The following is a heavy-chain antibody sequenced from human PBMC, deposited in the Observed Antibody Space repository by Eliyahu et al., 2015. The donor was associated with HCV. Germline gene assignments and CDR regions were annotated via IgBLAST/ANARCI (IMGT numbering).Heavy chain of an antibody. V-gene: IGHV4-59*11. CDR2: IYXSXTT. Sequence: QVQLQESGPGLVKPSETLSLTCTVSGASXSSHYWSWIRXPXGKGLEWIGFIYXSXTTNYNPSLNSRVTLSVDTSKNHFSLKLYSVTAADTAVYYCARVGPTGVDQHWYFDLWGRGALVTVSS. CDR3: ARVGPTGVDQHWYFDL. D-gene: IGHD3-3*01. CDR1: GASXSSHY. J-gene: IGHJ2*01.